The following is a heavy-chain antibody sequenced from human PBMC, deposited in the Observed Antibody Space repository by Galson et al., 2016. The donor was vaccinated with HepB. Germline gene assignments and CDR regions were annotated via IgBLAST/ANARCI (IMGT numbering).Heavy chain of an antibody. Sequence: SVKVSCKASGRDEIHWMRQAPGQRLEWMGWNNDGNDNTRSSQRFQGSVTITRDTSASTVYMELRSLRSEYSAVYYCARDGPRRRNTWGQDYGGNFDYWGPGTLVTVSS. V-gene: IGHV1-3*01. CDR2: NNDGNDNT. D-gene: IGHD4-23*01. J-gene: IGHJ4*02. CDR1: GRDE. CDR3: ARDGPRRRNTWGQDYGGNFDY.